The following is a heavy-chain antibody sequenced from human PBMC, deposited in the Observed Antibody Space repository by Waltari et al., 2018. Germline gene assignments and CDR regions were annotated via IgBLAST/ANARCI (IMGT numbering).Heavy chain of an antibody. Sequence: QVQLVQSGAEVKKPGSSVKVSCKASGGTLSSYAISSVRQDPGQGREWMGGIIPNFGTANYAQKFQGRVTITADESTSTAYMELSSLRSEDTAVYYCATPKFYCGGDCYAPPDYWGQGTLVTVSS. CDR2: IIPNFGTA. D-gene: IGHD2-21*02. CDR1: GGTLSSYA. V-gene: IGHV1-69*12. J-gene: IGHJ4*02. CDR3: ATPKFYCGGDCYAPPDY.